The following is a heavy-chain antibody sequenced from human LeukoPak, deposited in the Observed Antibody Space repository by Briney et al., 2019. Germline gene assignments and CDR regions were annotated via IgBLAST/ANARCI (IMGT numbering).Heavy chain of an antibody. Sequence: ASVKVSCKTSGYTFSSYAMPWVRQAPGQRLEWMGWINPGNGYTEYSQKFQGRVTITRDTSASTAYMELSSLRSEDTAVYYCARDRVVRGVIEAFDIWGQGTMVTVSS. CDR2: INPGNGYT. CDR3: ARDRVVRGVIEAFDI. D-gene: IGHD3-10*01. CDR1: GYTFSSYA. J-gene: IGHJ3*02. V-gene: IGHV1-3*01.